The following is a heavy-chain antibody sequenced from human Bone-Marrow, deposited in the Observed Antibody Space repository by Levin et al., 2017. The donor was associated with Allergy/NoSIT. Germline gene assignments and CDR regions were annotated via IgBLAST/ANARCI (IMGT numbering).Heavy chain of an antibody. CDR3: ARGTSDYYFNYRLDV. CDR1: GFTFDEYV. Sequence: SLKISCAASGFTFDEYVMHWVRQGPGKGLEWVSGIDWNSGRVGYVDSVKGRFTISRDNAKNSLYLQMDSLRGEDTALYYCARGTSDYYFNYRLDVWGQGPRSSSP. D-gene: IGHD1-1*01. J-gene: IGHJ6*02. CDR2: IDWNSGRV. V-gene: IGHV3-9*01.